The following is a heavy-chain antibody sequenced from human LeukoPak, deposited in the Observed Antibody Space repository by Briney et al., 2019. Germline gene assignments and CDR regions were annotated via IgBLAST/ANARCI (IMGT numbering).Heavy chain of an antibody. D-gene: IGHD2-2*01. Sequence: GGSLRLSCAASGFTVSSSYMTWVRQAPGKGLEWVSITYADGYTFYADSVKGRFTISRDSSKNTLCLQMNSLRAEDTAMYYCARGLRHCDRTSCFQPFDCWGQGTLVTVSS. CDR1: GFTVSSSY. J-gene: IGHJ4*02. CDR3: ARGLRHCDRTSCFQPFDC. CDR2: TYADGYT. V-gene: IGHV3-53*01.